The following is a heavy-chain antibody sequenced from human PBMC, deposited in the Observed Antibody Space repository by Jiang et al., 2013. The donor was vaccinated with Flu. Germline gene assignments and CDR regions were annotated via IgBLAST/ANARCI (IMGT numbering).Heavy chain of an antibody. CDR2: IDPSDSYT. J-gene: IGHJ3*02. Sequence: LRISCKGSGYSFTSYWISWVRQMPGKGLEWMGRIDPSDSYTNYSPSFQGHVTISADKSISTAYLQWSSLKASDTAMYYCASASYYYGSGSYFEAFDIWGQGTMVTVSS. D-gene: IGHD3-10*01. V-gene: IGHV5-10-1*01. CDR1: GYSFTSYW. CDR3: ASASYYYGSGSYFEAFDI.